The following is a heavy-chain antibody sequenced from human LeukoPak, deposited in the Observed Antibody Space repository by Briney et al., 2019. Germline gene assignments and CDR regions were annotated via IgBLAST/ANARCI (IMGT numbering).Heavy chain of an antibody. Sequence: PSETLSLTCTVSGVSISSSNSYWGWIRQPPGKGLEWIGSIYYSGNTYYNASLKSRVTISLDTSKNQFSLKLSSVTAADTAIYYCARDFSSSSTVYYYYYMDVWGKGTTVTVSS. CDR3: ARDFSSSSTVYYYYYMDV. CDR1: GVSISSSNSY. V-gene: IGHV4-39*07. D-gene: IGHD6-6*01. CDR2: IYYSGNT. J-gene: IGHJ6*03.